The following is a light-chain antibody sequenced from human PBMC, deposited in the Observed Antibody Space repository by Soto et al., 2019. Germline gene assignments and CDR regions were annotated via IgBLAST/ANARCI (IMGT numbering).Light chain of an antibody. CDR2: EVT. CDR1: SSDVENYKL. V-gene: IGLV2-23*02. CDR3: CSSVGSYV. Sequence: QSALNQPASVSGSPGQSVTISCTATSSDVENYKLVSWYQQHPGKAPKLIIYEVTKRPSGVSSRFSGSKSANTASLTISGLQPEDEADYYCCSSVGSYVFGTGTKSPS. J-gene: IGLJ1*01.